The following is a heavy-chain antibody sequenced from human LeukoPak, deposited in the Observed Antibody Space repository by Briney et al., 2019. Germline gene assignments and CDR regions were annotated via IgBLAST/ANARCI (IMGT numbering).Heavy chain of an antibody. CDR3: ARIATRERPLDY. CDR2: IYTSGST. Sequence: SETLSLTCTVSGGSISSYCWSWIRQPAGKGLEWIGRIYTSGSTNYNPSLKSRVTMSVDTSKNQFSLKLSSVTAADTAVYYCARIATRERPLDYWGQGTLVTVSS. CDR1: GGSISSYC. V-gene: IGHV4-4*07. D-gene: IGHD5-24*01. J-gene: IGHJ4*02.